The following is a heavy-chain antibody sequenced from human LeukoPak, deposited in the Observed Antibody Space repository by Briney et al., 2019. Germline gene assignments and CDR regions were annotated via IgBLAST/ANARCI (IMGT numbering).Heavy chain of an antibody. Sequence: SGGSLRLSCAASGFTFSNYAMHWVRQAPGKGLEWVAVISYDGSNKYYADSVKGRFTISRDNSKNTLYLQMNSLRAEDTAVYYCASPDSGYDSSVADYWGQGTLVTVSS. CDR2: ISYDGSNK. D-gene: IGHD5-12*01. V-gene: IGHV3-30-3*01. CDR1: GFTFSNYA. J-gene: IGHJ4*02. CDR3: ASPDSGYDSSVADY.